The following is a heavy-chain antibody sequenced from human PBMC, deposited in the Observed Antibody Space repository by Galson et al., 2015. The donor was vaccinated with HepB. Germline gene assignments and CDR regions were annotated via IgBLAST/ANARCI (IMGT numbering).Heavy chain of an antibody. D-gene: IGHD1-26*01. J-gene: IGHJ3*02. Sequence: SVKVSCKASGYTFTSYLIHWVRQAPGQGLEYMGMINPSAGNTYYAPRFQGRLTMSSDTSTSKAYMELNSLRSDDTAVYYCARGTDYAWELLSIWGQGTMVTVSS. CDR3: ARGTDYAWELLSI. V-gene: IGHV1-46*01. CDR1: GYTFTSYL. CDR2: INPSAGNT.